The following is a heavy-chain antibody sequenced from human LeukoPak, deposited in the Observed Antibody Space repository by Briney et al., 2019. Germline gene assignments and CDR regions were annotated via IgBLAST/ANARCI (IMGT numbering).Heavy chain of an antibody. V-gene: IGHV4-61*02. CDR3: ARVPSAMIVVGAFDI. J-gene: IGHJ3*02. CDR1: GGSISSGGYY. Sequence: PSQTLSLTCTVSGGSISSGGYYWSWIRQPAGKGLEWIGRIYTSGSTNYNPSLKSRVTISVDTSKNQFSLKLSSVTAADTAVYYCARVPSAMIVVGAFDIWGQGTMVTVSS. D-gene: IGHD3-22*01. CDR2: IYTSGST.